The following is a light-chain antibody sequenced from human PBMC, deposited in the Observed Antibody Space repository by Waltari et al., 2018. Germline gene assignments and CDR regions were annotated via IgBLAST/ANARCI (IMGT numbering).Light chain of an antibody. V-gene: IGKV1-8*01. CDR3: QQYYSYPRT. CDR1: QGISSY. CDR2: AAS. J-gene: IGKJ1*01. Sequence: AIRMTQSPSSFSASTGDRVTITCRARQGISSYLAWYQQKPGKAPKLLIYAASTLQSGVPSRFSGSGSGTDFTLTISCLQSEDFATYYCQQYYSYPRTFGQGTKVEIK.